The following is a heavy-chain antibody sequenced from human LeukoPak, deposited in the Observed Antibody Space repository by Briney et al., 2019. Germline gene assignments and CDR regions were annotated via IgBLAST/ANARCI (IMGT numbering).Heavy chain of an antibody. Sequence: ASVKVSCKASGYTFTGYYMHWVRQAPGQRLKWMGWINPNSGGTNYAQKFQGRVTMTRDTSISTAYMELSRLRAADTAVYSCARDRTRTGYSSGWYHDYWGQGTLVTVSS. CDR3: ARDRTRTGYSSGWYHDY. D-gene: IGHD6-19*01. V-gene: IGHV1-2*02. J-gene: IGHJ4*02. CDR2: INPNSGGT. CDR1: GYTFTGYY.